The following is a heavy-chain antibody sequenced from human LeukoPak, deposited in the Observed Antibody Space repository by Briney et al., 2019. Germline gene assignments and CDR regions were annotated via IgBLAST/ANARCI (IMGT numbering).Heavy chain of an antibody. CDR3: ARVGSSLLPPSP. J-gene: IGHJ5*02. V-gene: IGHV1-69*13. Sequence: GASVKVSCKASGGTFSSYAISWVRQAPGQGLEWMGGIIPIFGTANYAQKFQGRVTITADESTSTAYMELSSLRSEDTAVYYCARVGSSLLPPSPWGQGTLVTVSS. CDR1: GGTFSSYA. CDR2: IIPIFGTA. D-gene: IGHD6-13*01.